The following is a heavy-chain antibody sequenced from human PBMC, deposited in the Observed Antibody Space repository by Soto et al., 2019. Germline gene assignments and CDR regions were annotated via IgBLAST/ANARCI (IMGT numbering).Heavy chain of an antibody. J-gene: IGHJ6*02. D-gene: IGHD3-3*01. V-gene: IGHV1-69*06. CDR2: IIPIFGTA. Sequence: ASVKVSCKASGGTFSSYAISWVRQAPGQGLEWMGGIIPIFGTANYAQKFQGGVTITADKSTSTAYMELSSLRSEDTAVYYCARGARITIFGVVIQTREWDYYYYGMDVWGQGTTVTVSS. CDR1: GGTFSSYA. CDR3: ARGARITIFGVVIQTREWDYYYYGMDV.